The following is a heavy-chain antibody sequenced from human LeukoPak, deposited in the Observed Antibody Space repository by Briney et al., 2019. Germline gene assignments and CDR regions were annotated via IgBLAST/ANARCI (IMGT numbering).Heavy chain of an antibody. J-gene: IGHJ4*02. CDR1: GYTFTGYY. V-gene: IGHV1-2*02. CDR2: INPNSGGT. CDR3: ARDFLLRYCSGGSCYMTPHFGY. D-gene: IGHD2-15*01. Sequence: ASVKVSCKASGYTFTGYYMHWVRQAPGQGLEWMGWINPNSGGTNYAQKFQGRVTMTRDTSISTAYMELSRLRSDDTAVYYRARDFLLRYCSGGSCYMTPHFGYWGQGTLVTVSS.